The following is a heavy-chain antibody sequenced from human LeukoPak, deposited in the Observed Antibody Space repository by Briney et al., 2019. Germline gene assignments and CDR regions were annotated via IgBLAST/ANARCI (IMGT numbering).Heavy chain of an antibody. D-gene: IGHD6-19*01. CDR1: GGTFSSYA. Sequence: SVKVSCKASGGTFSSYAISWVRQAPGQGLEWMGGIIPIFGTANYAQKFQGRVTITADESTSTAYMELSSLRSEDTAVYYSARVRFSYGYSSGLNWFDPWGQGTLVTVSS. CDR3: ARVRFSYGYSSGLNWFDP. J-gene: IGHJ5*02. V-gene: IGHV1-69*13. CDR2: IIPIFGTA.